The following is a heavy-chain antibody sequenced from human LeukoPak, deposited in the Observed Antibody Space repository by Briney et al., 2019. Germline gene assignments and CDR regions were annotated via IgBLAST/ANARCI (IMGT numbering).Heavy chain of an antibody. D-gene: IGHD3-10*01. J-gene: IGHJ6*03. CDR2: IYYSGST. CDR1: GGSISSYY. Sequence: SETLSLTCTVSGGSISSYYWSWIRQPPGKGLEWIGYIYYSGSTNYNPSLKSRLTMTVDTSKNQVSLRLTSVTAADTAVYYCARDAPPYFYFMDVWGKGATVTVSS. CDR3: ARDAPPYFYFMDV. V-gene: IGHV4-59*12.